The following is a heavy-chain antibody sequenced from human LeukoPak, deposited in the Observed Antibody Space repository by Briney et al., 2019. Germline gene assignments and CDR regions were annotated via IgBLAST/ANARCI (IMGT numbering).Heavy chain of an antibody. Sequence: GGSLRLSCAASGFTFSGSAMHWVRQASGKGLEWVGRIRSKANSYATAYAASVKGRFTISRDDSKNTAYLQMNSLKTEDTAVYYCAKDLLEGPHRVSPDPWGQGTLVTVSS. CDR3: AKDLLEGPHRVSPDP. V-gene: IGHV3-73*01. D-gene: IGHD1-26*01. CDR1: GFTFSGSA. J-gene: IGHJ5*02. CDR2: IRSKANSYAT.